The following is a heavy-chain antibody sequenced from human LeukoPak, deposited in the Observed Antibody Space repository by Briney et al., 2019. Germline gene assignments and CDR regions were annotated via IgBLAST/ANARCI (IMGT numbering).Heavy chain of an antibody. Sequence: PGGSLRLSCAASEFTFSSYAMSWVRQAPGKGLEWVSAISGSGGSTYYADSVKGRLTISRDNSKNTLYLQMNSLRAEDTAVYYCAKDKAEYTSGWQLRGYFDYWGQGTLVTVSS. V-gene: IGHV3-23*01. J-gene: IGHJ4*02. D-gene: IGHD6-19*01. CDR2: ISGSGGST. CDR3: AKDKAEYTSGWQLRGYFDY. CDR1: EFTFSSYA.